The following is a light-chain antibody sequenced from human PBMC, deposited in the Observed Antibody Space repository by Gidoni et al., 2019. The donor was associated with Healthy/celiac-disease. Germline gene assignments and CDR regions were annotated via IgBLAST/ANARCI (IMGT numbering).Light chain of an antibody. CDR2: DAS. CDR1: QSISSW. V-gene: IGKV1-5*01. J-gene: IGKJ1*01. CDR3: QQYNSYSRT. Sequence: DIQMTQSPSTLSASVGDRVTITCRASQSISSWLAWYQQKPGKAPKLLIYDASSLESGVPSRCSGRGSGTELTLTISSLQPDDLATYYCQQYNSYSRTFGQGTKVEIK.